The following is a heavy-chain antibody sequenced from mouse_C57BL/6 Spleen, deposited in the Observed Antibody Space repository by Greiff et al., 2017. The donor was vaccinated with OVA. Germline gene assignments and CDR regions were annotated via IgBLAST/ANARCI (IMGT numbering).Heavy chain of an antibody. Sequence: EVQLQQSGPELVKPGASVKISCKASGYTFTDYYMNWVKQSPGKSLEWIGDINPNNGGTSYNQKFKGKATLTVDKSSSTAYMELRSLTSEDSAVYYCARGESYYFDYWGQGTTLTVSS. CDR2: INPNNGGT. V-gene: IGHV1-26*01. CDR3: ARGESYYFDY. J-gene: IGHJ2*01. CDR1: GYTFTDYY.